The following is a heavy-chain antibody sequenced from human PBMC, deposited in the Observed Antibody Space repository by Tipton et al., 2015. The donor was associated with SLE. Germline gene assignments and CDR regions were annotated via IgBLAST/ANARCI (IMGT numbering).Heavy chain of an antibody. CDR1: GGSISSYY. Sequence: TLSLTCTVSGGSISSYYWSWIRQPPGKGLEWIGYIYYSGSTNYNPSLKSRVTISADTSKNQFSLKLSSVTAEDTAMYYCARRDYDFWSGYSDAFDIWGQGTMVTVSS. CDR2: IYYSGST. CDR3: ARRDYDFWSGYSDAFDI. V-gene: IGHV4-59*01. J-gene: IGHJ3*02. D-gene: IGHD3-3*01.